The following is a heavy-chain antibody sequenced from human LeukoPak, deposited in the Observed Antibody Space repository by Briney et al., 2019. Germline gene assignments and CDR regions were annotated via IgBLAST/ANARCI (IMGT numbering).Heavy chain of an antibody. J-gene: IGHJ5*02. CDR2: MNPNSGNT. Sequence: ASVKVSCKASGYTFTSYDINWVRQATGQGLEWMGWMNPNSGNTGYAQKFQGRVTMTRNTSISTAYMELSSLRSEDTAVYYCARGMGQAAPASWFDPWGQGTMVTVSS. V-gene: IGHV1-8*01. CDR1: GYTFTSYD. CDR3: ARGMGQAAPASWFDP. D-gene: IGHD2-2*01.